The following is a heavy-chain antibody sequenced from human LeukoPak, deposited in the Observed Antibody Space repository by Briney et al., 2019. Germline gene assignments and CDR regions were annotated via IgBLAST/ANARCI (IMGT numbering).Heavy chain of an antibody. CDR1: GGSISGYH. J-gene: IGHJ6*03. Sequence: SETLSLTCNVSGGSISGYHRSWIRQPPGKGLEWLGYIYYSGSSNYNPSLKSRVTMSADTSKNQFSLKLSSVTATDTAVYYCARVPRSYYYYYMDVWGKGTTVTVSS. CDR2: IYYSGSS. V-gene: IGHV4-59*01. CDR3: ARVPRSYYYYYMDV.